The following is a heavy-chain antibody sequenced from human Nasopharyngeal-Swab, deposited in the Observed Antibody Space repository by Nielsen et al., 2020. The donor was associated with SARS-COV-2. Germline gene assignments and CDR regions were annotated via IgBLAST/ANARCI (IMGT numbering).Heavy chain of an antibody. D-gene: IGHD6-13*01. Sequence: GESLKISCAASRFTFSSYAMSWVRQAPGKGLEWVSAISGSGGSTYYADSVKGRFTISRDNSKNTLYLQMNSLRAEDTAVYYCAKTDRGQQLVPEYFDYWGQGTLVTVSS. CDR1: RFTFSSYA. CDR2: ISGSGGST. J-gene: IGHJ4*02. V-gene: IGHV3-23*01. CDR3: AKTDRGQQLVPEYFDY.